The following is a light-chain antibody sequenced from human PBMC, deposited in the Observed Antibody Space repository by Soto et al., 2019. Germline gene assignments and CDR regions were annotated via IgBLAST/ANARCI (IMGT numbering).Light chain of an antibody. CDR2: DDT. V-gene: IGLV3-1*01. J-gene: IGLJ2*01. CDR3: QAWDNSVV. Sequence: SYELTQPPAVSVSPGQTATMTCSGDKWGGKYVCWYQQKPGQSPVLVIYDDTKRPSGIPERFSGSNSGNTATLTISGTQAMDEADYYCQAWDNSVVFGGGTKLTVL. CDR1: KWGGKY.